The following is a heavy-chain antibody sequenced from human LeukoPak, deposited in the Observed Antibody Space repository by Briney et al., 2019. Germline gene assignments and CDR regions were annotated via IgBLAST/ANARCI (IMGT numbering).Heavy chain of an antibody. Sequence: SETLSLTCTVSGGSISSSSYYWGWIRQPLGKGLEWIGSIYYDGSTYYNPSLKSRVTISVDTSKNQFSLKLSSVTAADTAVYYCARGLYGSGAPLNYWGQGTLVTVSS. CDR3: ARGLYGSGAPLNY. J-gene: IGHJ4*02. CDR1: GGSISSSSYY. CDR2: IYYDGST. V-gene: IGHV4-39*07. D-gene: IGHD3-10*01.